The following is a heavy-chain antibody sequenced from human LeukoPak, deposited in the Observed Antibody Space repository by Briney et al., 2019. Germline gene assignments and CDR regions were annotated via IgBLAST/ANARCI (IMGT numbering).Heavy chain of an antibody. V-gene: IGHV3-74*03. CDR2: INTSGSST. D-gene: IGHD1-14*01. J-gene: IGHJ4*02. CDR1: GFTFSDYW. CDR3: ARSNHADDF. Sequence: GGSLRLSCAASGFTFSDYWMHWVRQVPGKGLVWVSRINTSGSSTTYADYVKGRFTISRDNAKNTLYLQTDSLRAEDTGVYYCARSNHADDFWGQGTLVTVSS.